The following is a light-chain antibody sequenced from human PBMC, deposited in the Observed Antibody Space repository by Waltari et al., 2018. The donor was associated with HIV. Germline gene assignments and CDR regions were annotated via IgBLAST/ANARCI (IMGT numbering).Light chain of an antibody. CDR3: SSYTSSNTLV. CDR1: SSDVGGYTY. V-gene: IGLV2-14*01. J-gene: IGLJ2*01. Sequence: QSALTQPASVSGSPGQSITISCTGTSSDVGGYTYVSWYQQHPGRAPKLMIYEVSNRPSGVSDRFSGSKSGDTASLTISGLQAGDEADYYCSSYTSSNTLVFGGGTKLTVL. CDR2: EVS.